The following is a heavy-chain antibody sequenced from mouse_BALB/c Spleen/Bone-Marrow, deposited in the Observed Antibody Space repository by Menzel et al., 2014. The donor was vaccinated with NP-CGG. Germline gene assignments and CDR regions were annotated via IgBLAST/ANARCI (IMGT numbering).Heavy chain of an antibody. CDR3: ARSADWYFDV. CDR1: GYSITSDYA. CDR2: ISYSGST. V-gene: IGHV3-2*02. Sequence: QSGPGLVKPSQSLSLTCTVTGYSITSDYAWHWIRQFPGNKLEWMGYISYSGSTSYNPSLKSRISITRDTSKTQFFLQLNSVTTEDTATYYCARSADWYFDVWGARTTVTVSS. J-gene: IGHJ1*01.